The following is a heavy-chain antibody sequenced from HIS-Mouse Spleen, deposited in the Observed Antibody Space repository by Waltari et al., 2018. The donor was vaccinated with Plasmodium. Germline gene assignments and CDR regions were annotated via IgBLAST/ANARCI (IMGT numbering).Heavy chain of an antibody. J-gene: IGHJ4*02. CDR1: GFTFSSYA. CDR2: ISYDGSNK. Sequence: QVQLVESGGGVVQPGRSLRLSCAASGFTFSSYAIHWVRQAPGKGLEWVAVISYDGSNKYYADSVKGRFTISRDNSKNTLYLQMNSLRAEDTAVYYCARDRRLAFDYWGQGTLVTVSS. D-gene: IGHD2-15*01. CDR3: ARDRRLAFDY. V-gene: IGHV3-30-3*01.